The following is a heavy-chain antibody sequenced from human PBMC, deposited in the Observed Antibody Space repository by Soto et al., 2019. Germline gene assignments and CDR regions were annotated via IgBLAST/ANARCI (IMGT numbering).Heavy chain of an antibody. Sequence: ASVKVSCKSSGYTFINYYVHWVRQAPGQGLEWMGMINPSGGRTTYPQKFQGRVTMTRDTSTSTVYVELSSLRSDDTAVFHCAREKASTSLLTHYYYAMDVWGQGTTVTVSS. J-gene: IGHJ6*02. V-gene: IGHV1-46*01. CDR2: INPSGGRT. CDR1: GYTFINYY. CDR3: AREKASTSLLTHYYYAMDV.